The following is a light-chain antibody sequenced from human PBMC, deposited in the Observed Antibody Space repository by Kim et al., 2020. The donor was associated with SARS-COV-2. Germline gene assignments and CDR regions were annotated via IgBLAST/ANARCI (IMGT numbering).Light chain of an antibody. Sequence: EIVLTQSPGTLSLSPGERATLSCRASQSVSRTSLAWYQQKPGQAPRLVIYGASSRPTGVPDRFSGSGSGTDFTLTISRLEPEDFAVYYCQQYGSSPSLTFGQGTRLEIK. V-gene: IGKV3-20*01. CDR1: QSVSRTS. CDR2: GAS. CDR3: QQYGSSPSLT. J-gene: IGKJ5*01.